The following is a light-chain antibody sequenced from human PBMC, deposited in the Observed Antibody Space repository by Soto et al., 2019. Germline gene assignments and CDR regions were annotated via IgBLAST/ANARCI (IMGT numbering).Light chain of an antibody. V-gene: IGKV1-16*02. CDR3: QQYHTYPWT. Sequence: DIQMTQSPSSLSASVGDRVTLTCQASQDITTSLHWFQQKPGKVPKLLIYAASSSQSGVPSKFSGSGSGTEFTLTINSLQPEDSASYYCQQYHTYPWTFGQGTTVDIK. CDR2: AAS. CDR1: QDITTS. J-gene: IGKJ1*01.